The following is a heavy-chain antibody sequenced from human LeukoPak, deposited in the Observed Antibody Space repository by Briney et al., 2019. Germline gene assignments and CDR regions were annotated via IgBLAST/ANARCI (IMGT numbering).Heavy chain of an antibody. V-gene: IGHV4-59*08. CDR3: ARAWGAGGNDY. CDR1: RGSISSNY. Sequence: NSSETLSLTCTVSRGSISSNYWGWIRQPPGKGLEWIGYMHYSGSTNYSPSLKSRVTISVDTSKNQFSLKLSSVTAADTAVYYCARAWGAGGNDYWGQGTLVTVSS. D-gene: IGHD3-16*01. J-gene: IGHJ4*02. CDR2: MHYSGST.